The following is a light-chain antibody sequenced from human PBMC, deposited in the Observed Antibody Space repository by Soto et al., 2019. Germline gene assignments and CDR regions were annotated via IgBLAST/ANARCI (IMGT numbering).Light chain of an antibody. V-gene: IGKV1-5*03. CDR1: QSIDSW. Sequence: IQMTQSPSTLAASLGDRVTITCRASQSIDSWLAWYQQKPGKAPKLLIYKASTLKSGVPSRFSGSGSGTEFTLSINSLQPDDFATYYCQQYNTDSRIFGQGTKVDIK. J-gene: IGKJ1*01. CDR2: KAS. CDR3: QQYNTDSRI.